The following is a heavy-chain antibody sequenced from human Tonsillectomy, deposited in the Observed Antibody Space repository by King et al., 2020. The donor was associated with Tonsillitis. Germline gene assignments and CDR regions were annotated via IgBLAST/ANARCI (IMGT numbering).Heavy chain of an antibody. CDR3: TTSYYYDSSAYGK. Sequence: VQLVESGGGLVKPGGSLRLSCAASGFTFSDAWMTWVRQGPGKGLEWVGRIKSKTDGGTTDYAAPVKGRCTISRDDSKNTLYLQMNSLKTEDTAVYYCTTSYYYDSSAYGKWGQGTLVTVSS. CDR2: IKSKTDGGTT. V-gene: IGHV3-15*01. J-gene: IGHJ4*02. CDR1: GFTFSDAW. D-gene: IGHD3-22*01.